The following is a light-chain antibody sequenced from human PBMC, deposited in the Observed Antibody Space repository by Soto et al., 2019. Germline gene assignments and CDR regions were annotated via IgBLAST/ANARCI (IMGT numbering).Light chain of an antibody. V-gene: IGKV3-11*01. J-gene: IGKJ4*01. Sequence: EIVLTQSAATLSLSPGQRATLSCTASQSVSSSLAWYQQKPGQAPRLLIYDTSNRATGIPARFSGSGSGKDFTLTISSLEPEDFAVYYCQQRSNWPLTFGGGTKADIK. CDR3: QQRSNWPLT. CDR2: DTS. CDR1: QSVSSS.